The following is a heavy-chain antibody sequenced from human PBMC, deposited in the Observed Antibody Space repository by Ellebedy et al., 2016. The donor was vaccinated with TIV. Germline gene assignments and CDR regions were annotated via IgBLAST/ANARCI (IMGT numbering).Heavy chain of an antibody. J-gene: IGHJ4*02. V-gene: IGHV1-18*01. CDR1: GFDFGTYG. Sequence: ASVKVSCKASGFDFGTYGFSWVRQAPGQGLEWRGWISAYTGNTNYAQKLQGRVTLTTDKSTSTAYMGLRSLRSDDTAVYYCARDMVQGMVARYLWFDYWGQGTLVTVSS. D-gene: IGHD5-12*01. CDR3: ARDMVQGMVARYLWFDY. CDR2: ISAYTGNT.